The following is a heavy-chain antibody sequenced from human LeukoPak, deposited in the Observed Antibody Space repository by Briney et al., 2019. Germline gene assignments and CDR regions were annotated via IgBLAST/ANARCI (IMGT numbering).Heavy chain of an antibody. D-gene: IGHD2-15*01. Sequence: PGGSLGLSCAASGFTVSFNFMTWVGQPPGKGLEWVSVLYSGGSIYYADSVKGRFTISRDNSKNTLYLQMNSLRAEDTAVYYCARWSTQTGLYWGQGTLVTVSS. CDR1: GFTVSFNF. J-gene: IGHJ4*02. CDR2: LYSGGSI. V-gene: IGHV3-53*01. CDR3: ARWSTQTGLY.